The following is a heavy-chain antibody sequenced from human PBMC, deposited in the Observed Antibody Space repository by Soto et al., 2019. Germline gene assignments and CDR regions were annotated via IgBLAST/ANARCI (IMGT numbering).Heavy chain of an antibody. J-gene: IGHJ4*02. CDR2: IKEEGSER. CDR3: AIDSVRCYYDSSPGYSTSLDY. V-gene: IGHV3-7*01. CDR1: GFTFSRFW. D-gene: IGHD3-22*01. Sequence: GSLRLSCAAYGFTFSRFWMSWVRQAPGKGLEWVANIKEEGSERYYVDSVKGRFTISRDDAKNSLYLQMNSLRAEDTAVYYCAIDSVRCYYDSSPGYSTSLDYWGPRTLVTVFS.